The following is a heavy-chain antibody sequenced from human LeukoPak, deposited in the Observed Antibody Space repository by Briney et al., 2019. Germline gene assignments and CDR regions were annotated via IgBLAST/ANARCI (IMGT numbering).Heavy chain of an antibody. CDR1: GGSISSGGYS. V-gene: IGHV4-30-2*01. J-gene: IGHJ3*02. D-gene: IGHD3-3*01. CDR3: ARVRVVISAFDI. CDR2: IYHSGST. Sequence: SETLSLTCAVSGGSISSGGYSWSWIRQPPGKGLEWIGYIYHSGSTYYHPSLKSRVTISVDRSKNQFSLKLSSVTAADTAVYYCARVRVVISAFDIWGQGTMVTVSS.